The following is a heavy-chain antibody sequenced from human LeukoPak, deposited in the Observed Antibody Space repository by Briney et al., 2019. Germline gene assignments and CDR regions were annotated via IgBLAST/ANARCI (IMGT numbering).Heavy chain of an antibody. D-gene: IGHD3-16*01. J-gene: IGHJ4*02. CDR1: GFTFTSYA. V-gene: IGHV3-7*01. CDR3: ARDMKGNLDY. CDR2: INQDGSTK. Sequence: GGSLRLSCAASGFTFTSYAMSWVRQAPGKGLEWVANINQDGSTKQYVDSVRGRFTISIDNAKNSLYLQMNSLRAEDSGLYHCARDMKGNLDYWGQGTLVTVSS.